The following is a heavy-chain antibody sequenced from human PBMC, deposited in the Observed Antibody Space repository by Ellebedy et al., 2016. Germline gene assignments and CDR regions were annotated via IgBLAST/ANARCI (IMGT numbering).Heavy chain of an antibody. CDR3: ARHTGRYCSGGSCKRYYYYYMDV. J-gene: IGHJ6*03. Sequence: GGSLRLSCKGAGYSFPHFWIGWLRQLPGKGLEWMGIIYPGDSDPRYSPSFQGQVTISADKSISTAYPQWSSLKASDTAMYYCARHTGRYCSGGSCKRYYYYYMDVWGKGTTVTVSS. V-gene: IGHV5-51*01. CDR1: GYSFPHFW. D-gene: IGHD2-15*01. CDR2: IYPGDSDP.